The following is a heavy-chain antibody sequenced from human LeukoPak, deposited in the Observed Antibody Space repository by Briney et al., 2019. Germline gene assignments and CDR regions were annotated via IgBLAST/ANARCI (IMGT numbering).Heavy chain of an antibody. V-gene: IGHV3-64D*06. J-gene: IGHJ6*02. CDR3: VNLGQWLVPDYYYGVDV. D-gene: IGHD6-19*01. CDR1: GFTFNSYP. CDR2: ISRNGGST. Sequence: PGGSLRLSCSASGFTFNSYPVHWVRQAPGKGLEYVSGISRNGGSTYYADSVKGRFTISRDNSKNMLYLQMSSLRAEDTARYYCVNLGQWLVPDYYYGVDVWGQGTTVTVSS.